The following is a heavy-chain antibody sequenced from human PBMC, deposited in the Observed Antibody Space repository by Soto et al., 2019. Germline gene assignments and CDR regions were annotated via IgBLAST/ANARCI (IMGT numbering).Heavy chain of an antibody. CDR2: IYYSGST. CDR3: AREGLVGARDYYYYYGMDV. CDR1: GGSISSYY. D-gene: IGHD1-26*01. Sequence: SETLSLTCTVSGGSISSYYWSWIRQPPGKGLEWIGYIYYSGSTNYNPSLKSRVTISVDKSKNQFSLKLSSVTAADTAVYYCAREGLVGARDYYYYYGMDVWGQGTTVTVSS. V-gene: IGHV4-59*01. J-gene: IGHJ6*02.